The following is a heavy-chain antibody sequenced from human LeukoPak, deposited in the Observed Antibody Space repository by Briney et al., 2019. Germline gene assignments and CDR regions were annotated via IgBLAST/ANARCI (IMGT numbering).Heavy chain of an antibody. Sequence: SQTLSLTCAISGDSVSNNNAAWNWIRQSPSGGLEWLGRTYYRSKWYTDSAVSVNSRITINPDTSKNQFSLQLTSVTPEDSAVYYCARGNSGVAVARFDYWGQGTLVTVSS. J-gene: IGHJ4*02. CDR1: GDSVSNNNAA. V-gene: IGHV6-1*01. CDR3: ARGNSGVAVARFDY. CDR2: TYYRSKWYT. D-gene: IGHD6-19*01.